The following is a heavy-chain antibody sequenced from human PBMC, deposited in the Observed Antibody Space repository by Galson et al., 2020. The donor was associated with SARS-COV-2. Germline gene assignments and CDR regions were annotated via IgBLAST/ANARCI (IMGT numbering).Heavy chain of an antibody. D-gene: IGHD3-10*01. J-gene: IGHJ6*02. Sequence: SETLSLTCTVSGGSISSGGYHWSWIRQHPGKGLEWIGYIYYSGSTYYNPSLKSRVTISVDTSKNQFSLKLSSVTAADTAVYYCARDQMVRGVIRGNPYYYYYGMDVWGQGTTVTVSS. CDR2: IYYSGST. V-gene: IGHV4-31*03. CDR1: GGSISSGGYH. CDR3: ARDQMVRGVIRGNPYYYYYGMDV.